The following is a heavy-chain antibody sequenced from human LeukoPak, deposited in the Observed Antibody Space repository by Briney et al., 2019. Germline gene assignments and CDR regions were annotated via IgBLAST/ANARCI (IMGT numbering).Heavy chain of an antibody. V-gene: IGHV3-64*01. D-gene: IGHD3-22*01. CDR2: ISSNGGST. J-gene: IGHJ4*02. CDR1: GFTFSSYA. CDR3: ASSEPPPDYYDSSGYYPLDY. Sequence: PGGSLRLSCAASGFTFSSYAMHWVRQAPGKGLEYVSAISSNGGSTYYANSVKGRFTISRDNSKNTLYLQMGSLRAEDMAVYYRASSEPPPDYYDSSGYYPLDYWGQGTLVTVSS.